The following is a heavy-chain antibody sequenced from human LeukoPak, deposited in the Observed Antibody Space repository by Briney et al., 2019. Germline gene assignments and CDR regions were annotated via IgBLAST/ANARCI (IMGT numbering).Heavy chain of an antibody. CDR3: ARDFDEGGWFDP. V-gene: IGHV4-30-2*01. Sequence: SETLSLTCAVSGGSISSGGYSWSWIRQPPGKGLEWIGYIYHSGSTYYNSSLKSRVTISVDRSKNQFSLKLSSVTAADTAVYYCARDFDEGGWFDPWGQGTLVTVSS. D-gene: IGHD3-9*01. J-gene: IGHJ5*02. CDR1: GGSISSGGYS. CDR2: IYHSGST.